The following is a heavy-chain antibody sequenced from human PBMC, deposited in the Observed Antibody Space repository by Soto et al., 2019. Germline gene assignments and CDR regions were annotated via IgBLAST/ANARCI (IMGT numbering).Heavy chain of an antibody. CDR3: VRGGSWYDY. D-gene: IGHD6-13*01. CDR2: IYSTGSA. Sequence: SETLSLTCTVSGGAISGRYWSWVRQPPGKGLQWIGYIYSTGSANYNPSLKSRVTISIDTSRNQFFLSLTSVTAADTAVYYCVRGGSWYDYWGQGTLVTVSS. V-gene: IGHV4-59*11. J-gene: IGHJ4*02. CDR1: GGAISGRY.